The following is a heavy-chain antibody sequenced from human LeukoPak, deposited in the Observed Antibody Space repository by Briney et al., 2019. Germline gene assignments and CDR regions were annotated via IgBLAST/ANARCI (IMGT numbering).Heavy chain of an antibody. CDR1: GGTFSSYA. J-gene: IGHJ4*02. CDR2: IITIFGTA. V-gene: IGHV1-69*13. D-gene: IGHD3-22*01. CDR3: AREEGDYYDSSGYYRGLLDY. Sequence: GASVKVSCKASGGTFSSYAISWVRQAPGQGLEWMGGIITIFGTAKYAQKFQGRVTITADESTSTAYMELSSLRSEDTAVYYCAREEGDYYDSSGYYRGLLDYWGQGTLVTVSS.